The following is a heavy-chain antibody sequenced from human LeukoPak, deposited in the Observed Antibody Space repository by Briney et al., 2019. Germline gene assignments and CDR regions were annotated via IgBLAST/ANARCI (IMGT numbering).Heavy chain of an antibody. D-gene: IGHD2-2*02. Sequence: GGSLRLSCAASGFTFSSYGMHWVRQAPGKGLEWVAFIRYDGSNKYYADSVKGRFTISRDNSKNTLYLQMNSLRAEDTAVYYCAKEGEDIVVVPAAIGLLFFDYWGQGTLVTVSS. J-gene: IGHJ4*02. CDR2: IRYDGSNK. V-gene: IGHV3-30*02. CDR3: AKEGEDIVVVPAAIGLLFFDY. CDR1: GFTFSSYG.